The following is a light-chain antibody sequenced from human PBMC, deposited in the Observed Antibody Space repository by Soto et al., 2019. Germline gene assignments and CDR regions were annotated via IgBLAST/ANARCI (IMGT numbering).Light chain of an antibody. Sequence: QSVLTQPPSASGTPGQRVTISCSGSSSNIGSNTVNWYQQLPGTAPKLLIYSNNQRPSGVPDRFSGSKSGTSASLAISGLQSEDEAYYYCAAWDDSLRGVFGGGTKLTVL. CDR2: SNN. CDR1: SSNIGSNT. CDR3: AAWDDSLRGV. V-gene: IGLV1-44*01. J-gene: IGLJ3*02.